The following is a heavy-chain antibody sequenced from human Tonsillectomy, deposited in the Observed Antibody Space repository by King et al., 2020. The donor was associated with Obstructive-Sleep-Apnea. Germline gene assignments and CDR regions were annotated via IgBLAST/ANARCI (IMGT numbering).Heavy chain of an antibody. CDR2: ISYDGSNK. V-gene: IGHV3-30*18. CDR1: GFTFSSYG. J-gene: IGHJ6*02. Sequence: VQLVESGGGVVQPGRSLRLSCAASGFTFSSYGMHWVRQAPGKGLEWVAVISYDGSNKYYAESVKGRFTVSRDNSKNTLYLQMNSLRPEDTAVYYCAKEMIATAASGGMDVWGQGTTVTVSS. CDR3: AKEMIATAASGGMDV. D-gene: IGHD6-13*01.